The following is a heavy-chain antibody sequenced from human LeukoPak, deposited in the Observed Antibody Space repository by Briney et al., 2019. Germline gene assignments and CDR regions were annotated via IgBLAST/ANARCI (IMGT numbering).Heavy chain of an antibody. D-gene: IGHD4-17*01. CDR1: GGTFSSYA. V-gene: IGHV1-69*04. CDR3: ARVGDGDLYYFDY. J-gene: IGHJ4*02. Sequence: GASGKVSCKASGGTFSSYAISWVRQAPGQGLEWMGRIIPIFGIANYAQKFQGRVTITADKSTSTAYMELSSLRSEDTAVYHCARVGDGDLYYFDYWGQGTLVTVSS. CDR2: IIPIFGIA.